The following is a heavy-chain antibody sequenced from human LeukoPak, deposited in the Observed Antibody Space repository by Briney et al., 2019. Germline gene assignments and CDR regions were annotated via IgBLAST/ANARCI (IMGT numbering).Heavy chain of an antibody. CDR2: ISYDGSNK. CDR3: ASPAGPTLKQLLLRYYYYYGMDV. V-gene: IGHV3-30*03. CDR1: GFTFSSYG. Sequence: QTGRSLRLSCAASGFTFSSYGMHWVRQAPGKGLEWVAVISYDGSNKYYADSVKGRFTISRDNSKNTLYLQMNSLRAEDTAVYYGASPAGPTLKQLLLRYYYYYGMDVWGQGTTVTVSS. J-gene: IGHJ6*02. D-gene: IGHD2-21*01.